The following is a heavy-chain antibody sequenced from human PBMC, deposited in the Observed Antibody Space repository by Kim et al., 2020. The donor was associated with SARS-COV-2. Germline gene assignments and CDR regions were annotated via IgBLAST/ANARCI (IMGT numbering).Heavy chain of an antibody. D-gene: IGHD3-10*01. V-gene: IGHV3-30*01. CDR3: ARGSSLASLYY. J-gene: IGHJ4*02. Sequence: NYYAYPVKGRFTISRDNSKNTLYLQMNSLRAEDTAVYYCARGSSLASLYYWGQGTLVTVSS. CDR2: N.